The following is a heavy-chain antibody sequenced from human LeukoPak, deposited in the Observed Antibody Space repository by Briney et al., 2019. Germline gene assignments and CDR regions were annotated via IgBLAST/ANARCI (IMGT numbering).Heavy chain of an antibody. Sequence: SETLSLTCTVSGGXISSYYCSWVRQPPGKGLEWIGYIYYSGSTNYNPSLKSRVTISLDTSKNQFSLKLSSVTAADTAVYYCARSVAYFDSSGYDSWGQGTLVTVSS. V-gene: IGHV4-59*01. CDR2: IYYSGST. CDR1: GGXISSYY. CDR3: ARSVAYFDSSGYDS. J-gene: IGHJ5*01. D-gene: IGHD3-22*01.